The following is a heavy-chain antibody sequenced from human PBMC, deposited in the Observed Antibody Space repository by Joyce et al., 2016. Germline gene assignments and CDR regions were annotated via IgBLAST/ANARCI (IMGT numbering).Heavy chain of an antibody. CDR2: IMPIFGTA. CDR1: GGTFSSNA. Sequence: QVQLVQSGAEVKKPGSSVKVSCKASGGTFSSNAISWVRQAPGQGLEWMGAIMPIFGTANYAQKFQDRVTMTADESTSTAFMELSSLRYEDTAVYYCARLSSGYEEVWNWGQGTLVTVSS. V-gene: IGHV1-69*01. J-gene: IGHJ4*02. D-gene: IGHD5-12*01. CDR3: ARLSSGYEEVWN.